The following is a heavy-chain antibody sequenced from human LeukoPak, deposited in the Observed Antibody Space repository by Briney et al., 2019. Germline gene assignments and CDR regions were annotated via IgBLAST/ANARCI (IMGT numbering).Heavy chain of an antibody. CDR1: GYIFTSYV. CDR2: INTNTGNP. J-gene: IGHJ4*02. Sequence: GASVKVSCEASGYIFTSYVLHWVRQAPGQGLEWMGWINTNTGNPTYAQGFTGRFVFSLDTSVNTAYLQISGLKADDTAMYYCARGDYETHGYQTRWGQGTLVTVSS. V-gene: IGHV7-4-1*02. D-gene: IGHD3-22*01. CDR3: ARGDYETHGYQTR.